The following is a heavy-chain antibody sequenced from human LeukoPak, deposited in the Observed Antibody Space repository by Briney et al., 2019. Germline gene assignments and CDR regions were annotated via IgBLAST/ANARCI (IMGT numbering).Heavy chain of an antibody. CDR1: GFTFSSYW. D-gene: IGHD6-6*01. J-gene: IGHJ4*02. CDR3: AREYSSSRYFDN. CDR2: INSDGSST. Sequence: GGSLRLSCAASGFTFSSYWMHWVRQAPGKGLVWVSRINSDGSSTNFADSEKGRFTISRDNARNTLYLQMNSLRAEDTAVYYCAREYSSSRYFDNGGQGTLVTVSS. V-gene: IGHV3-74*01.